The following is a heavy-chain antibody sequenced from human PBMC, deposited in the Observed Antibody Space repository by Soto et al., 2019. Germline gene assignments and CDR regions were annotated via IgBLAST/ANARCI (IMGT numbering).Heavy chain of an antibody. V-gene: IGHV3-30*18. CDR2: ISYDGSNK. Sequence: QVQLVESGGGVVQPGRSLRLSCAASGFTFSSYGMHWVRQAPGKGLEWVAVISYDGSNKYYADSVKGRFTISRDNSKNTLYRQMNSLGAEDTAVYYCAKLTVVVVADRTDAFDIWGQGTMVTVSS. D-gene: IGHD2-15*01. CDR3: AKLTVVVVADRTDAFDI. CDR1: GFTFSSYG. J-gene: IGHJ3*02.